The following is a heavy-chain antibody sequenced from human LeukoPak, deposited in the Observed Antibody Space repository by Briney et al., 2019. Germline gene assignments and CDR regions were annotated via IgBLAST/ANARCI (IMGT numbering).Heavy chain of an antibody. V-gene: IGHV1-2*04. Sequence: ASVKVSCKASGYTFTGYYMHWVRQAPGQGLEWMGWINPNSGGTNYAQKFQGWVTMTRDTSISTAYMELSRLRSDDTAVYYCAGANPINCDFWSGFFYFDYWGQGTLVTVSS. CDR1: GYTFTGYY. D-gene: IGHD3-3*01. J-gene: IGHJ4*02. CDR2: INPNSGGT. CDR3: AGANPINCDFWSGFFYFDY.